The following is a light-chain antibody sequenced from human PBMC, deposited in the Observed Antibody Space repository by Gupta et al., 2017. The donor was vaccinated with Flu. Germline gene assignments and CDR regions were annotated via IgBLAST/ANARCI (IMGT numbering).Light chain of an antibody. Sequence: SYVLTQPPSVSVAPGQTARITCGGNNIVSKSVHWYQQKPGQAPVLVVYDDSDRPSGIPERFSGSHSGDTATVTISRVEGGDEADDYCQVWDGASDHPGVFGGGTKLTVL. V-gene: IGLV3-21*02. CDR1: NIVSKS. J-gene: IGLJ3*02. CDR2: DDS. CDR3: QVWDGASDHPGV.